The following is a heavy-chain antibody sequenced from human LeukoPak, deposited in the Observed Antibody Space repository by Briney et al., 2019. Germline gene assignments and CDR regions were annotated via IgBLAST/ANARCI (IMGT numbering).Heavy chain of an antibody. CDR1: GFTFSSYG. Sequence: SGRSLRLSCAASGFTFSSYGMHWVRQAPGKGLEWVAVISYDGSNKYYADSVKGRFTISRDNSKNTLYLQMNSLRAEDTAVYYSAKDQMTTVTTDYYYYGMDVWGQGTTVTVSS. J-gene: IGHJ6*02. CDR3: AKDQMTTVTTDYYYYGMDV. V-gene: IGHV3-30*18. CDR2: ISYDGSNK. D-gene: IGHD4-17*01.